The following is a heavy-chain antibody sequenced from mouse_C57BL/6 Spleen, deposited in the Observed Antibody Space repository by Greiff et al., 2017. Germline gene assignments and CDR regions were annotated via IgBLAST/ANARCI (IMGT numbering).Heavy chain of an antibody. J-gene: IGHJ2*01. V-gene: IGHV1-59*01. D-gene: IGHD3-3*01. CDR2: IDPSDSYT. Sequence: QVQLQQPGAELVRPGSSVKLSCKASGYTFTSYWMQWVKQRPGQGLEWIGVIDPSDSYTNYNQKFKGKATLTVDTSSSTACMQLSSLTSEDSAVYYCARGLGYFDYWGQGTTLTVSS. CDR3: ARGLGYFDY. CDR1: GYTFTSYW.